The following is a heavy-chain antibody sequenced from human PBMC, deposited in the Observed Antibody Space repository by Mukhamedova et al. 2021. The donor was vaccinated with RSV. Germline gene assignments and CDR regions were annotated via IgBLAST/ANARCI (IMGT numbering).Heavy chain of an antibody. V-gene: IGHV3-7*01. CDR3: ARVRVSVNYMDV. J-gene: IGHJ6*03. D-gene: IGHD2-8*01. Sequence: GSQTYYVDSVKGRFTISRDNAKNSLYLQMNSLIAEDTAVYYCARVRVSVNYMDVWGQGTTVTVSS. CDR2: GSQT.